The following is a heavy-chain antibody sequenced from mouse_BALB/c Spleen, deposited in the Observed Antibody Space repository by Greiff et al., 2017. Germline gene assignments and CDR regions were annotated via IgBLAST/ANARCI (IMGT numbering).Heavy chain of an antibody. CDR3: ARAMITTEYYYAMDY. J-gene: IGHJ4*01. Sequence: EVMLVESGGGLVKPGGSLKLSCAASGFTFSDYYMYWVRQTPEKRLEWVATISDGGSYTYYPDSVKGRFTISRDNAKNNLYLQMSSLKSEDTAMYYCARAMITTEYYYAMDYWGQGTSVTVSS. CDR2: ISDGGSYT. CDR1: GFTFSDYY. V-gene: IGHV5-4*02. D-gene: IGHD2-4*01.